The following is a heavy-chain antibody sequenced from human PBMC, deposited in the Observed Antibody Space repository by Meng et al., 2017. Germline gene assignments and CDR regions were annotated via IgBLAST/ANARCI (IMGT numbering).Heavy chain of an antibody. D-gene: IGHD2-15*01. CDR1: GDSVSSNSAA. CDR3: ARLAQDRYFDY. V-gene: IGHV6-1*01. J-gene: IGHJ4*02. Sequence: QVKLPQSGPGLVTPTHTLSLTCAISGDSVSSNSAAWNVIRQSPSRGLEWLGRTYYRSKWYNDYAVSVKSRITINPDTSKNQFSLQLNSVTPEDTAVYYCARLAQDRYFDYWGQGTLVTVSS. CDR2: TYYRSKWYN.